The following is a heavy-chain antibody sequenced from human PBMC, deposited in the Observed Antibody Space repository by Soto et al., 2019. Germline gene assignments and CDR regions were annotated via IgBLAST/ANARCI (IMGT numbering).Heavy chain of an antibody. CDR1: GYIFNNFG. V-gene: IGHV1-18*01. D-gene: IGHD3-9*01. Sequence: QVQLVQSGAEVQKPGASVKVSCKTSGYIFNNFGITWVRQAPGLGLEWLGWIYSKAGTLNFAQKFQGRVTMTTDTASFTAYLELRSLIFGVSAGYCCARDFDFDVDYWGQGTLVTVS. J-gene: IGHJ4*02. CDR3: ARDFDFDVDY. CDR2: IYSKAGTL.